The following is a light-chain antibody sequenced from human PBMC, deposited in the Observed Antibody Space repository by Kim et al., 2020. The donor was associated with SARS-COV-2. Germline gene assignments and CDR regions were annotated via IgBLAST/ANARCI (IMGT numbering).Light chain of an antibody. CDR2: LNSDGSH. CDR3: QTWGTGIVV. V-gene: IGLV4-69*01. J-gene: IGLJ2*01. CDR1: SGHSSYA. Sequence: TCTLGSGHSSYAIEGHQQQPEKGPRYLMKLNSDGSHSEGDGIPDRFSGSSSGAERYLTISSLQSEDEADYYCQTWGTGIVVFGGGTQLTVL.